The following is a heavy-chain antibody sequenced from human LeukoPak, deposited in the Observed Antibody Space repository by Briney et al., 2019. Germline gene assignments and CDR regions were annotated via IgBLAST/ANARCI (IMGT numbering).Heavy chain of an antibody. D-gene: IGHD6-13*01. CDR3: ARNRVGTAVGSEDFDY. CDR1: GGSISSSSYY. V-gene: IGHV4-39*01. CDR2: IYYSGST. J-gene: IGHJ4*02. Sequence: PSETLSLTCTVSGGSISSSSYYWGWIRQPPGKGLEWIGSIYYSGSTYYNASLKSRVTISVDTSKNQFSLKLSSVTAADTAVYYCARNRVGTAVGSEDFDYWGQGTLVTVSS.